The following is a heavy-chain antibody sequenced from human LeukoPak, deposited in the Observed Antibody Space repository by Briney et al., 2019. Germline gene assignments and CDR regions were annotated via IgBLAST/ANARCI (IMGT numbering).Heavy chain of an antibody. D-gene: IGHD3/OR15-3a*01. V-gene: IGHV3-74*01. Sequence: GGTLRLTCATSGFTFNSRWNHWVRQAPGKGPVHVSRINPDPRTTSYADSVKGRFTISRDNAKNTLYLQMSSLRAVDTAAYYCAREDWYLDCWGPGTLVTAST. CDR1: GFTFNSRW. CDR2: INPDPRTT. J-gene: IGHJ4*02. CDR3: AREDWYLDC.